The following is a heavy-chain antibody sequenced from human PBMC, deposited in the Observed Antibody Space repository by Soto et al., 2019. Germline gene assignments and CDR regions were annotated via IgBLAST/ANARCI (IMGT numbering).Heavy chain of an antibody. CDR2: IIPIFGTA. J-gene: IGHJ3*02. CDR3: ARDFGTAEPARSGTPDPDDAFDI. V-gene: IGHV1-69*13. D-gene: IGHD2-21*02. Sequence: GASVKVSCKASGGTFSSYAISWVRQAPGQGLEWMGGIIPIFGTANYAQKFQGRVTITADESTSTAYMELSSLRSEDTAVYYCARDFGTAEPARSGTPDPDDAFDIWGQGTMVTVSS. CDR1: GGTFSSYA.